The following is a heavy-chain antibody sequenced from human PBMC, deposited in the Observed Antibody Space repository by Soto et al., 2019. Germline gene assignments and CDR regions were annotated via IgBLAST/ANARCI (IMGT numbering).Heavy chain of an antibody. Sequence: EVQLVESGGGLVQPGGSPRLSCAVSGFSVSNNFLSWVRQAPGKGLEWVSLIYSGGNTYYADSVKGRFTISRDNSKNTVYLQMNSLRAEDTAVYYCARDPGKNFIWGQGTMVTVSS. CDR1: GFSVSNNF. CDR2: IYSGGNT. V-gene: IGHV3-66*01. CDR3: ARDPGKNFI. J-gene: IGHJ3*02.